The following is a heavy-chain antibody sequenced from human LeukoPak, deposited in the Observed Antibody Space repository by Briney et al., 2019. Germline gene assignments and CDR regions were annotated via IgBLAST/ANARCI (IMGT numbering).Heavy chain of an antibody. J-gene: IGHJ4*02. CDR3: AREIAGVAASDLDY. CDR1: GGSISSGDYY. D-gene: IGHD6-13*01. Sequence: SQTLSLTCTVSGGSISSGDYYWSWIRQPPGKGLEWIGYIYYGGSTYYNPSLKSRVTISVDTSKNQFSLKLISVTAADTAVYYCAREIAGVAASDLDYWGQGTLVTVSS. V-gene: IGHV4-30-4*08. CDR2: IYYGGST.